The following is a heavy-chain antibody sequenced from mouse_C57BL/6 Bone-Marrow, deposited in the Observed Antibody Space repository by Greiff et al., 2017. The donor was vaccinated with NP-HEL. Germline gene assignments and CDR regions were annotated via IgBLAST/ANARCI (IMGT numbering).Heavy chain of an antibody. Sequence: QVQLKQPGAELVRPGSSVKLSCKASGYTFTSYWMHWVKQRPIQGLEWIGNIDPSDSETHYNQKFKDKATLTVDKSSSTAYMQLSSLTSEDSAVYYCARGLLPAWFAYWGQGTLVTVSA. V-gene: IGHV1-52*01. J-gene: IGHJ3*01. CDR1: GYTFTSYW. D-gene: IGHD2-13*01. CDR3: ARGLLPAWFAY. CDR2: IDPSDSET.